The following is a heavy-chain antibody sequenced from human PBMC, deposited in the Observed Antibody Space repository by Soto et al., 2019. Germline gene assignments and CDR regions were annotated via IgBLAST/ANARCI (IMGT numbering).Heavy chain of an antibody. V-gene: IGHV1-69*04. D-gene: IGHD5-12*01. CDR1: GGTISSYT. J-gene: IGHJ4*02. CDR2: IIPILGIA. CDR3: ARDSGYDSNSYYFDY. Sequence: SVKVSCKASGGTISSYTISWVRQAPGQGLEWMGRIIPILGIANYAQKFQGRVTITADKSTSTAYMELSSLRSEDTAVYYCARDSGYDSNSYYFDYWGQGTLVTVSS.